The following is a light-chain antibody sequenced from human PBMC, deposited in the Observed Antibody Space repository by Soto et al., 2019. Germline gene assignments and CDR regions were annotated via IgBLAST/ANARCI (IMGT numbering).Light chain of an antibody. Sequence: DIRVTQSPSSLSASVGDRVTITCRASQDISGHLAWYQQKPGKVPKLLIYEASTLHSGGPSRFSASGSGTDFTLTISSLQPEDVATYYCQKYNGTPRTFGQGTKVELK. CDR1: QDISGH. V-gene: IGKV1-27*01. CDR2: EAS. J-gene: IGKJ1*01. CDR3: QKYNGTPRT.